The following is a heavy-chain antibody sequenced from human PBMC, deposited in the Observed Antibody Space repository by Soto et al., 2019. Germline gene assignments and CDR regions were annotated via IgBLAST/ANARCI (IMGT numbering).Heavy chain of an antibody. D-gene: IGHD3-22*01. Sequence: PSETLSLTCTVSGGSISSYYWSWIRQPPGKGLEWIGYISYSGSTKYNPSLKSRVTISVDTSKNQFSLRLTSVTAADTAVYYCARDNLEGVDYYDSSGYLVWGQGTLVTVSS. V-gene: IGHV4-59*01. J-gene: IGHJ4*02. CDR3: ARDNLEGVDYYDSSGYLV. CDR2: ISYSGST. CDR1: GGSISSYY.